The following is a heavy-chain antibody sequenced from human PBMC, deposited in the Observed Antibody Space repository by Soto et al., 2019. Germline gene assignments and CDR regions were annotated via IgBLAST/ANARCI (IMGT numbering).Heavy chain of an antibody. J-gene: IGHJ2*01. Sequence: GGSLRLCCAGSGFSFSTYSIHWVRQAPGKGPEYVAVINNNGATTYYADSVKGRFTISRDNSKNTAFLQMGSLRDVDMAVYFCAREAGTHGLCYFALWGRGTLVTVSS. CDR2: INNNGATT. CDR3: AREAGTHGLCYFAL. CDR1: GFSFSTYS. D-gene: IGHD1-1*01. V-gene: IGHV3-64*02.